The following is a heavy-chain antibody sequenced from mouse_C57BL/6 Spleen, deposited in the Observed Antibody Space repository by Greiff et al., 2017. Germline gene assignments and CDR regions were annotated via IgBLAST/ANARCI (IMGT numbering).Heavy chain of an antibody. CDR2: IYPRDGST. CDR1: GYTFTSYD. J-gene: IGHJ1*03. CDR3: ARKEYGNYEYFDV. V-gene: IGHV1-85*01. D-gene: IGHD2-1*01. Sequence: VQLQESGPELVKPGASVKLSCKASGYTFTSYDINWVKQRPGQGLEWIGWIYPRDGSTKYNEKFKGKATLTVDTSSSTAYMEHHSLTSEDSAVYFWARKEYGNYEYFDVWGTGTTVTVCS.